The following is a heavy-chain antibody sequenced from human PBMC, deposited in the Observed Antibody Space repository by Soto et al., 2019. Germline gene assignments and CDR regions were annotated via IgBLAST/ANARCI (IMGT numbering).Heavy chain of an antibody. J-gene: IGHJ4*02. CDR2: ISGYNGNR. CDR1: GYTFSSYG. V-gene: IGHV1-18*01. CDR3: ARESRGNSIGSGDY. Sequence: QVQLVQSGTEVKKPGASVKVSCKASGYTFSSYGISWVRQAPGQGLEWMGWISGYNGNRKYAQELQGRVTMTTDTSTSTAYMELRSLRSDDTAVYYCARESRGNSIGSGDYWGQGTLVTVSS. D-gene: IGHD3-22*01.